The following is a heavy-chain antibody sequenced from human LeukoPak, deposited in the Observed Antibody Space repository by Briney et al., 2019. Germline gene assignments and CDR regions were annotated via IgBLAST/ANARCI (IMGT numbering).Heavy chain of an antibody. D-gene: IGHD2-21*02. CDR2: IYSGGST. Sequence: GGSLRPSCAASGFTVSSNYMSWVRQAPGKGLEWVSVIYSGGSTYYADSVRGRFTISRDNSKNTLYLQMNSLGAEDTAVYYCARRAYCGGDCTSAYYDYFAMDVWGQGTTVTVSS. CDR1: GFTVSSNY. CDR3: ARRAYCGGDCTSAYYDYFAMDV. J-gene: IGHJ6*02. V-gene: IGHV3-53*01.